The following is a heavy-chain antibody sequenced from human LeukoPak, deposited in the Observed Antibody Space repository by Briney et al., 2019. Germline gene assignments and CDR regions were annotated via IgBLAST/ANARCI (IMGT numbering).Heavy chain of an antibody. V-gene: IGHV3-64*01. CDR2: ISSNGGST. J-gene: IGHJ6*03. Sequence: GGSLRLSCAASGFTFSSYAMHWVRQAPGKGLEYVSAISSNGGSTYYANSVKGRFTISRDNSKNTLYLQMNSLRAEDTAVYYCARGCSGGSCYSDYYYYYMDVWGKGTTVTIS. CDR3: ARGCSGGSCYSDYYYYYMDV. CDR1: GFTFSSYA. D-gene: IGHD2-15*01.